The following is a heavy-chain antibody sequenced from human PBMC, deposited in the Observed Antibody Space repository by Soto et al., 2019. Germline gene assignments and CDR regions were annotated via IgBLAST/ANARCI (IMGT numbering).Heavy chain of an antibody. CDR2: IYHSWST. D-gene: IGHD3-10*01. Sequence: PSETLSLTCTVSGSFISSSSNYWGWIRQPPGKGLEWIGRIYHSWSTYYNPSLKSRVPISVDTSKIQSSLNLSSVTAADTAVYYCATQGREVLWFGELGCNSFEPWAQGTLVTVSS. CDR1: GSFISSSSNY. J-gene: IGHJ5*02. V-gene: IGHV4-39*01. CDR3: ATQGREVLWFGELGCNSFEP.